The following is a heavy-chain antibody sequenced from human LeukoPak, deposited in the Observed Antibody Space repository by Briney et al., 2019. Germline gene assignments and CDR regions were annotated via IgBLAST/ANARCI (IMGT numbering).Heavy chain of an antibody. CDR2: IIPILGIA. CDR3: ARHEPYYDFWSGYENWFDP. J-gene: IGHJ5*02. CDR1: GGTFSSYA. Sequence: ASVKVSCKASGGTFSSYAISWVRQAPGQGLEWMGRIIPILGIANYAQKFQGRVTITADKSTSTAYMELSSLRSEDTAVYYCARHEPYYDFWSGYENWFDPWGQGTLVTVSS. D-gene: IGHD3-3*01. V-gene: IGHV1-69*04.